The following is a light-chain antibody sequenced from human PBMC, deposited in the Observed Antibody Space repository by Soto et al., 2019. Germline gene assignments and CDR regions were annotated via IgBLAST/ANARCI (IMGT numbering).Light chain of an antibody. CDR1: STDVGGYNY. Sequence: QSALTQPASVSGSPGQSITISCTGTSTDVGGYNYVSWYQQHPGKAPKLIIYEVSNRPSGASNRFSGSKSGNTASLTISGLQAEYEADYYCSSYTSSSPYVFGTGPNVNV. CDR3: SSYTSSSPYV. J-gene: IGLJ1*01. V-gene: IGLV2-14*01. CDR2: EVS.